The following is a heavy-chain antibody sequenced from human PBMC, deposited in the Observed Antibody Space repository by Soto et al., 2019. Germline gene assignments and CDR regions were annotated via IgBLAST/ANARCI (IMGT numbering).Heavy chain of an antibody. CDR1: GGSISSYY. J-gene: IGHJ4*02. Sequence: SETLSLTCTVSGGSISSYYWGWIRQPPGKGLEWIGSIHYSGSTYYNPSLKSRVTISVDTSKNQFSLTLSSVTAADTAVYYCARHSSTGWYHSHYWGQGTRVTVSS. D-gene: IGHD6-19*01. CDR2: IHYSGST. CDR3: ARHSSTGWYHSHY. V-gene: IGHV4-39*01.